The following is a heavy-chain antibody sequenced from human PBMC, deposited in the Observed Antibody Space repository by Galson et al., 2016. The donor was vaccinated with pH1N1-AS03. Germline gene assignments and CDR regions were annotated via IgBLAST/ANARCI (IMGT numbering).Heavy chain of an antibody. D-gene: IGHD3-22*01. V-gene: IGHV1-69*13. J-gene: IGHJ4*02. CDR2: IHPIFGTP. CDR1: GGTFGNYA. Sequence: VKVSCKASGGTFGNYAMSWMRQAPGQGLEWMGGIHPIFGTPSYAQKFHGRLTVTADDSTSAAYMELSSLTSEDTAIYYCARDRHYDSSGRYFYESEHWGQGTLVIVSS. CDR3: ARDRHYDSSGRYFYESEH.